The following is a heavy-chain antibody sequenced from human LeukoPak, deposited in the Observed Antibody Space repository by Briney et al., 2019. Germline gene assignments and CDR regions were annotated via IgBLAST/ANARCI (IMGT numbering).Heavy chain of an antibody. Sequence: ASVKVSCKASVYTFTSYYMHWVRQAPGQGLEWMGIINPSGGSTSYAQKFQGRVTMTRDTSTSTVYMELSSLRSEDTAVYYCARVSKGNWFDPWGQGTLVTVSS. V-gene: IGHV1-46*01. J-gene: IGHJ5*02. CDR3: ARVSKGNWFDP. CDR2: INPSGGST. CDR1: VYTFTSYY.